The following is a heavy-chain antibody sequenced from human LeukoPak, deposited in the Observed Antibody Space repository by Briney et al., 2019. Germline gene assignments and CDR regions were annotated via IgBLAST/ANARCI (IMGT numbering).Heavy chain of an antibody. V-gene: IGHV1-8*01. CDR1: VYTFTSYD. Sequence: GASVKVSCKASVYTFTSYDINWVRQATGQGLEWMGWMNPNSGNTGYAQKFQGRVTITTDESTSTAYMELSSLRSEDTVVYYCARDFYDSSGYSVYWGQGTLVTVSS. CDR3: ARDFYDSSGYSVY. CDR2: MNPNSGNT. J-gene: IGHJ4*02. D-gene: IGHD3-22*01.